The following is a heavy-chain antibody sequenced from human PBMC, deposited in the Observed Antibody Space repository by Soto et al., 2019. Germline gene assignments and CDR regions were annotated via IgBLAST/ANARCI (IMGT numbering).Heavy chain of an antibody. J-gene: IGHJ4*02. D-gene: IGHD3-3*01. CDR3: AHRVLRTVFGLVTTSAIYFDF. Sequence: QITLKESGPTVVKPTETLTLTCTFSGFSLTTSGVGVGWVRQSPXXXXXXXELIXLDDDNRHSTSLNSRLIITKDTSKNQLVLTMANVDPANTATYYCAHRVLRTVFGLVTTSAIYFDFWGPGTPVVVSS. CDR1: GFSLTTSGVG. CDR2: IXLDDDN. V-gene: IGHV2-5*02.